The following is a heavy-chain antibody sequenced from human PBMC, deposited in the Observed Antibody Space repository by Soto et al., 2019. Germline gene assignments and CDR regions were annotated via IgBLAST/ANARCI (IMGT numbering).Heavy chain of an antibody. CDR2: INAGNGNT. D-gene: IGHD2-21*02. J-gene: IGHJ4*02. V-gene: IGHV1-3*01. CDR1: GYTFTSYA. Sequence: GASVKVSCKASGYTFTSYAMHWVRQAPGQRLEWMGWINAGNGNTKYSQKFQGRVTITRDTSASTAYMELSSLRSEDTAVYYCARSIVVVTAPYDHWGQGTLVTVSS. CDR3: ARSIVVVTAPYDH.